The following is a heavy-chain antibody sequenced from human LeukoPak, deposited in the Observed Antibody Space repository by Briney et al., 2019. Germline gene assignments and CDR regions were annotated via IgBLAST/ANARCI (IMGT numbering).Heavy chain of an antibody. V-gene: IGHV1-46*01. CDR3: AREGPETYNFDF. Sequence: ASLKVSCKAPGYTFTSYYIHWVRQAPGQGLEYMGIIRPSGSTAYAQKFQGRVTMTRDTSTSAVYMELSSLRSEDTAVYYCAREGPETYNFDFWGQGTQVTVSS. D-gene: IGHD5-18*01. CDR1: GYTFTSYY. J-gene: IGHJ4*02. CDR2: IRPSGST.